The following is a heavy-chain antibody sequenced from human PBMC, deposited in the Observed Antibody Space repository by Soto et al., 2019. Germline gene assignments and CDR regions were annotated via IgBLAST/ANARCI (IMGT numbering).Heavy chain of an antibody. Sequence: PGGSLRLFCAASGFTFSSYAMSWVRQAPGKGLEWVSAISGSGGSTYYADSVKGRFTISRDNSKNTLYLQMNSLRAEDTAVYYCAKHPWIVATMGNFDYWGQGTLVTVSS. CDR2: ISGSGGST. D-gene: IGHD5-12*01. J-gene: IGHJ4*02. V-gene: IGHV3-23*01. CDR1: GFTFSSYA. CDR3: AKHPWIVATMGNFDY.